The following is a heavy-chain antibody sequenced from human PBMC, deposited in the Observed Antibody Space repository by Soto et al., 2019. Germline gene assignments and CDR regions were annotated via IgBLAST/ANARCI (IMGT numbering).Heavy chain of an antibody. D-gene: IGHD3-3*01. CDR2: VGGNGGST. Sequence: GGSLRLSCAASGFTFSNYAMNWVRQAPGKGLEWVSSVGGNGGSTHYADSVKGRFTISRDNSKNTLYLQMNSLRAEDTAVYYCAKTRSGGYYSDYWGQGTLVTVSS. V-gene: IGHV3-23*01. CDR1: GFTFSNYA. J-gene: IGHJ4*02. CDR3: AKTRSGGYYSDY.